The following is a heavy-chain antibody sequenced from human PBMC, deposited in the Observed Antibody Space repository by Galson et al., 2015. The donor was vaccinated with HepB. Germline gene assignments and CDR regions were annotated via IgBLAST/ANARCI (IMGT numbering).Heavy chain of an antibody. J-gene: IGHJ4*02. CDR1: GFTFSSYG. Sequence: SLRLSCAASGFTFSSYGMHWVRQAPGKGLEWVAVIWYDGSNKYYADSVKGRFTISRDNSKNTLYLQMNSLRAEDTAVYYCARDRLSLEVDTAMDFDYWGQGTLVTVSS. V-gene: IGHV3-33*01. CDR3: ARDRLSLEVDTAMDFDY. D-gene: IGHD5-18*01. CDR2: IWYDGSNK.